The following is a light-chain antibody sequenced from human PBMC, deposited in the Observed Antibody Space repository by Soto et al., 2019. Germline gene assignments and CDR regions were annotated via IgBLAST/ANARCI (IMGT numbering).Light chain of an antibody. Sequence: SALTQPRSVSGSPGQSVTISCTGTSSDVGGYNFVSWYQHRPGEAPKLMIYNVIQRPSGVPDRFSASKSGNTASLSISGLQAEDEADYYCCSYAGSYTYVFGIGTKV. CDR1: SSDVGGYNF. V-gene: IGLV2-11*01. CDR3: CSYAGSYTYV. J-gene: IGLJ1*01. CDR2: NVI.